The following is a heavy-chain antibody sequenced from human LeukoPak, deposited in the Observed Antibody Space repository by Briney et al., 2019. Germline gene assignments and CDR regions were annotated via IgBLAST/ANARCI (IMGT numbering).Heavy chain of an antibody. Sequence: SETLSLTCTVSGGSISSSSYYWGWIRQPPGKGLEWIGSIYYSGSTYYNPSLKSRVTISVDTSKNQFSLKLSSVTAADTAVYYCARSLAPTGPPLDYWGQGTLVTVSS. D-gene: IGHD3-10*01. CDR2: IYYSGST. V-gene: IGHV4-39*07. CDR1: GGSISSSSYY. CDR3: ARSLAPTGPPLDY. J-gene: IGHJ4*02.